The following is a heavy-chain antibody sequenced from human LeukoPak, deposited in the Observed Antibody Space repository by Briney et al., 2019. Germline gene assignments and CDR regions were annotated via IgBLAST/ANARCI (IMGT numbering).Heavy chain of an antibody. CDR3: AREDGSASYYNNWFDP. CDR2: IWSDGSNK. J-gene: IGHJ5*02. Sequence: GRSLRLSCAASGFTFSFYGMHWVRQAPGKGLEWVAVIWSDGSNKYYADSVKGRFTISRDNSKSTLYLQMNSLRAEDTAVYYCAREDGSASYYNNWFDPWGQGTPVTVSS. D-gene: IGHD3-10*01. V-gene: IGHV3-33*01. CDR1: GFTFSFYG.